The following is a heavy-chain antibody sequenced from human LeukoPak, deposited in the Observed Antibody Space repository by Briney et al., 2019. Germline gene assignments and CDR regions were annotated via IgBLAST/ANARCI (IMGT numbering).Heavy chain of an antibody. CDR2: INHSGST. CDR3: TRGRGIVVVTAIISKYYFDY. V-gene: IGHV4-34*01. Sequence: SETLSLTCAVYGGSFSGYYWSWIRQPPGKGLEWIGEINHSGSTNYNPSLKSRVTISVDTSKNQFSLKLSSVTAADTAVYYCTRGRGIVVVTAIISKYYFDYWGQGTLVTVSS. CDR1: GGSFSGYY. D-gene: IGHD2-21*02. J-gene: IGHJ4*02.